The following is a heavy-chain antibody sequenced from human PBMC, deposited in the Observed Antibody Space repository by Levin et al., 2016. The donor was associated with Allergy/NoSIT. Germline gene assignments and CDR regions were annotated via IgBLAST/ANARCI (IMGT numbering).Heavy chain of an antibody. V-gene: IGHV4-4*07. CDR2: VDSSGGI. CDR1: GASMNNDY. D-gene: IGHD1-26*01. J-gene: IGHJ4*02. Sequence: SETLSLTCTVSGASMNNDYWSWIRQPAGKGLEWIGRVDSSGGINYNPSLKSRVTMSQDTSKNQFSLNLNSVTAADTAVYYCARETILTVGATYLDYWGQGALVTVSS. CDR3: ARETILTVGATYLDY.